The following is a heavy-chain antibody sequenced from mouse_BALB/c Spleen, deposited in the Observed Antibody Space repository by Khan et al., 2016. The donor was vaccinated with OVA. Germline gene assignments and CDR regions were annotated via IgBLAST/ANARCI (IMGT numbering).Heavy chain of an antibody. V-gene: IGHV5-4*02. CDR3: ARAGYGGFAY. CDR1: GFTFSDYY. CDR2: ISDGGSYT. J-gene: IGHJ3*01. D-gene: IGHD1-1*02. Sequence: EVELVESGGGLVKPGGSLKLSCAATGFTFSDYYMYWVRQTPEKRLEWVATISDGGSYTYYPDSVKGRFTISRDNAKNNMYLQMSSLKSDDTAMYDCARAGYGGFAYWGQGTLVTVSA.